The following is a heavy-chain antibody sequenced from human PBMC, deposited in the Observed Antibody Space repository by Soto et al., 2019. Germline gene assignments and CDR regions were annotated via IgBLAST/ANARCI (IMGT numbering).Heavy chain of an antibody. D-gene: IGHD3-10*01. CDR1: GGTFSSYT. Sequence: SVKVSCKASGGTFSSYTISWVRQAPGQGLEWMGRTIPILGIANYAQKFQGRVTITADKSTSTAYMELSSLRSDDTAVYYCARGPPLNGSGSSLSYYYYGMDVWGQGTTVTVSS. J-gene: IGHJ6*02. V-gene: IGHV1-69*02. CDR3: ARGPPLNGSGSSLSYYYYGMDV. CDR2: TIPILGIA.